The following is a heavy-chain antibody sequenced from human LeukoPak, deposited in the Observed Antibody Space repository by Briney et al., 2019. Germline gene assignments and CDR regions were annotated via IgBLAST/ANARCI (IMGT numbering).Heavy chain of an antibody. D-gene: IGHD3-10*01. CDR2: IYYSGST. J-gene: IGHJ6*02. V-gene: IGHV4-59*08. Sequence: SETLSLTCTVSGGSISSYYWSWIRQPPGKGLEWIGYIYYSGSTNYNPSLKSRVTISVDTSKNQFSLKLSSVTAADTAVYYCARKTYYYAGMDVWGQGTTVTVSS. CDR1: GGSISSYY. CDR3: ARKTYYYAGMDV.